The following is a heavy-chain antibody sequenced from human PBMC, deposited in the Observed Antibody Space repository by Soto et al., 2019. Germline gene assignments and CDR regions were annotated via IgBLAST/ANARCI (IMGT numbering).Heavy chain of an antibody. V-gene: IGHV4-31*03. D-gene: IGHD6-19*01. CDR1: GCSVSSGAYY. CDR3: ARKLAGTNAFDI. Sequence: QVQLQETGPGLVKPSQTLSLTCTVSGCSVSSGAYYWSWIRQHPGEGLEWIGYISYSGTSYYNPSLKSRLTMSVDTSMNQLSLKLSSVAAADTAEYYCARKLAGTNAFDIRGQGTMVTASS. CDR2: ISYSGTS. J-gene: IGHJ3*02.